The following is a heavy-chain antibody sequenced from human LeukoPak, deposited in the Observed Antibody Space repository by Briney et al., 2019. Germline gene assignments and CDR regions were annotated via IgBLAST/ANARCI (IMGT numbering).Heavy chain of an antibody. Sequence: PGGSLRLSCAASGVTFSSYGMHWVRQAPGKGLEWVAFIRYDGSNKYYADSVNGRFTISRYNSKNTLYLQMNSLRAEDTAVYYCAKDPQQVAAPEITPGNAFDIWGQGTMVTVSS. D-gene: IGHD2-15*01. CDR2: IRYDGSNK. J-gene: IGHJ3*02. CDR1: GVTFSSYG. V-gene: IGHV3-30*02. CDR3: AKDPQQVAAPEITPGNAFDI.